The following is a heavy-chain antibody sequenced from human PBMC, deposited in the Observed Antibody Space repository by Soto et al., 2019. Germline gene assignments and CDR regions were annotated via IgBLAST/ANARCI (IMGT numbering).Heavy chain of an antibody. J-gene: IGHJ5*02. Sequence: GGSLRLSCAASGFTFSSYAMHWVRQAPGKGLEWVAVISYDGSNKYYADSVKGRFTISRDNSKNTLYLQMNSLRAEDTAVYYCAREPTYSSPGFEWDNWFDPWGQGTLVTVSS. CDR1: GFTFSSYA. D-gene: IGHD6-13*01. CDR2: ISYDGSNK. V-gene: IGHV3-30-3*01. CDR3: AREPTYSSPGFEWDNWFDP.